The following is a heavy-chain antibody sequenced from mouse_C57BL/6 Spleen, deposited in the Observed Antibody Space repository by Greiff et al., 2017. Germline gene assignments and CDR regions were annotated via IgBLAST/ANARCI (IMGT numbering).Heavy chain of an antibody. J-gene: IGHJ2*01. Sequence: EVKLEESGGGLVKPGGSLKLSCAASGFTFSDYGMHWVRQAPEKGLEWVAYISSGSSTIYYADTVKGRFTISRDNAKNTLFLQMTSLRSEDTAMYYCARRYSNYFDYWGQGTTLTVSS. V-gene: IGHV5-17*01. CDR3: ARRYSNYFDY. CDR1: GFTFSDYG. CDR2: ISSGSSTI. D-gene: IGHD2-5*01.